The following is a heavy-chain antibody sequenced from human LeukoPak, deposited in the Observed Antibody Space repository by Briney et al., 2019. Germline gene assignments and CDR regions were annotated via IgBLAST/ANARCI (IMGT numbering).Heavy chain of an antibody. J-gene: IGHJ5*02. CDR3: AKDVGNYDILTGYYARFNWFDP. Sequence: PGGSLRLSCAASGFTFSSYWMSWVRQAPGKGLEWVSAISGSGGSTYYADSVKGRFTISRDNSKNTLYLQMNSLRAEDTAVYYCAKDVGNYDILTGYYARFNWFDPWGQGTLVTVSS. D-gene: IGHD3-9*01. CDR1: GFTFSSYW. CDR2: ISGSGGST. V-gene: IGHV3-23*01.